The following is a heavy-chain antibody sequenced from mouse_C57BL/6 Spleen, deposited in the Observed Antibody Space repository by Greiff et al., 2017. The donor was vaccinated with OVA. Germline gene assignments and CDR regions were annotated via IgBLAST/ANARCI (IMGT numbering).Heavy chain of an antibody. V-gene: IGHV1-42*01. Sequence: EVQLQQSGAELVKPGASVKISCKASGYSFTGYYMNWVKQSPEKSLEWIGEINPSTGGTTYNQKFKGKATLTVDKSSSTAYMQLKSLTSEDSAVYSCASRPDYGSSYYAMDYWGQGTSVTVSS. D-gene: IGHD1-1*01. CDR2: INPSTGGT. CDR1: GYSFTGYY. J-gene: IGHJ4*01. CDR3: ASRPDYGSSYYAMDY.